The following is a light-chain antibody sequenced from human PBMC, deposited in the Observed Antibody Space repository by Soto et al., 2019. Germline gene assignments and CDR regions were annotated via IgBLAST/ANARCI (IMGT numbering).Light chain of an antibody. CDR2: GAS. CDR1: QNVLSC. V-gene: IGKV3-15*01. Sequence: EILLTQSPATLSVSPGETATLSCRASQNVLSCLAWYQQKPGQAPMLLVYGASTRPTDAPAKFRGRGSGTEVSLTISSLQSEDDATYYSQQCRSGPRTFGQGSRVEI. CDR3: QQCRSGPRT. J-gene: IGKJ1*01.